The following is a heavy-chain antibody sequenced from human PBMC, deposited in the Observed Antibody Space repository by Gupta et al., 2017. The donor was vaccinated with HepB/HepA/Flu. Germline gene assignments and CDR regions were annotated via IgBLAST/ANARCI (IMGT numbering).Heavy chain of an antibody. Sequence: EVQLVESGGGLVQPGGSLRVSCAASGFTFGSYEMNWVRQAPGKGLEWVSYISSSGSTIYYADSVKGRFTISRDNAKNSLYLQMNSLRAEDTAVYYCARGEIWYSSGWLDYWGQGTLVTVSS. D-gene: IGHD6-19*01. V-gene: IGHV3-48*03. J-gene: IGHJ4*02. CDR1: GFTFGSYE. CDR2: ISSSGSTI. CDR3: ARGEIWYSSGWLDY.